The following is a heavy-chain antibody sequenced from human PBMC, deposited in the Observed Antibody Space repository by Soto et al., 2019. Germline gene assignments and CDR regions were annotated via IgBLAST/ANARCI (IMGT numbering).Heavy chain of an antibody. J-gene: IGHJ6*02. CDR3: VMNLPSGYYGSGSYYLYYYYGMDV. V-gene: IGHV3-30-3*01. D-gene: IGHD3-10*01. Sequence: PWGALRRSCSASGLTCNSYAMHWVRQAPCKGLEWVAVISYDGSNKYYADSVKGRFTIARDNSKNTLYLQMNSLRAEDTAVYYCVMNLPSGYYGSGSYYLYYYYGMDVWRQGTTVIVSS. CDR2: ISYDGSNK. CDR1: GLTCNSYA.